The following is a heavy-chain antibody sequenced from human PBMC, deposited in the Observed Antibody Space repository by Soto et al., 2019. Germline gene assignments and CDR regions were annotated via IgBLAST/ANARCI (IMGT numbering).Heavy chain of an antibody. D-gene: IGHD6-19*01. CDR3: ATGGRQWLVTADFNY. CDR1: GFTFSDYA. J-gene: IGHJ4*02. V-gene: IGHV3-30*03. Sequence: VQLVESGGGVVQPGRSLRLSCAASGFTFSDYAMHWVRQAPGKGLEWVAVVSHDGRNTHYADSVKGRFTISRDSSKNTVSLEMASLRAEDTAVYYCATGGRQWLVTADFNYWGQGALVTVSS. CDR2: VSHDGRNT.